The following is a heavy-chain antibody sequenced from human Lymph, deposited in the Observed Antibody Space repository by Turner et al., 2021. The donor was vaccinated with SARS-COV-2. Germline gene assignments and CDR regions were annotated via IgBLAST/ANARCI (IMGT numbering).Heavy chain of an antibody. Sequence: EVQLVETGGGLIQPGGSLRLSCAASGFTVSSNYMSWVRQAPGKGLEWVSVIYIGGTTYYADSVKGRFTISRDNSKNTLYLQMNSLRAEDTAVYYCARDLGPLAFEIWGQGTMVTVSS. V-gene: IGHV3-53*02. J-gene: IGHJ3*02. CDR3: ARDLGPLAFEI. CDR2: IYIGGTT. CDR1: GFTVSSNY.